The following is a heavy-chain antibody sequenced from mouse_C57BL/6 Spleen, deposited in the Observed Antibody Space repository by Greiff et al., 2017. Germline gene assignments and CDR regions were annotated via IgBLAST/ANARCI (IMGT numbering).Heavy chain of an antibody. CDR2: IHPNSGST. D-gene: IGHD2-13*01. CDR1: GYTFTSYW. J-gene: IGHJ4*01. V-gene: IGHV1-64*01. Sequence: QVQLKQPGAELVKPGASVKLSCKASGYTFTSYWMHWVKQRPGQGLEWIGMIHPNSGSTNYNEKFKSKATLTVDKSSSTAYMQLSSLTSEDSAVYYCERGEGRAMDYWGQGTSVTVSS. CDR3: ERGEGRAMDY.